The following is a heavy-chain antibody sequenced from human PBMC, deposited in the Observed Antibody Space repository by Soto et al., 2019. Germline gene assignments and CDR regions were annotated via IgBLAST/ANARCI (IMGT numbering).Heavy chain of an antibody. J-gene: IGHJ6*02. D-gene: IGHD3-22*01. Sequence: QVQLVQSGAEVKKPGSSVKVSCKASGGTFSSYAISWVRQAPGQGLEWMGGIIPIFGTANYAQKFQGRVTITADESTSTADMELSSLRTEETAVYYCARDRRYYYDSSGYPATGYYGMDVWGQGTTVTVSS. CDR1: GGTFSSYA. CDR3: ARDRRYYYDSSGYPATGYYGMDV. V-gene: IGHV1-69*01. CDR2: IIPIFGTA.